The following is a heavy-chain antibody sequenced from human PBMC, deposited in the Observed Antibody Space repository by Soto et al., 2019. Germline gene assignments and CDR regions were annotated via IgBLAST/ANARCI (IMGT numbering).Heavy chain of an antibody. CDR2: ISGSGGST. V-gene: IGHV3-23*01. Sequence: PGGSLRLSCAVSGFTFSSYAMSWVRQAPGKGLEWVSAISGSGGSTYYADSVKGRFTISRDNSKNTLYLQMNSLRAEDTAVYYCARDHTLYGGKLAFDIWGQGTMVTVSS. CDR3: ARDHTLYGGKLAFDI. CDR1: GFTFSSYA. D-gene: IGHD2-15*01. J-gene: IGHJ3*02.